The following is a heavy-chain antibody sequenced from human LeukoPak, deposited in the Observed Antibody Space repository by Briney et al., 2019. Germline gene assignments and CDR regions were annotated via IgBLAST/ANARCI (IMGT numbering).Heavy chain of an antibody. J-gene: IGHJ3*01. Sequence: GESLKISCKVSGYSFTSYCIGWVRQMPGKGLEWMGIIYPGDSGPTYSPSFQGQVTISVDKSINTAYLQWSSLQASDTAMYYCGMSGDRVPLQDDVFDAWGQGAMVTVST. CDR3: GMSGDRVPLQDDVFDA. CDR1: GYSFTSYC. D-gene: IGHD1-26*01. CDR2: IYPGDSGP. V-gene: IGHV5-51*01.